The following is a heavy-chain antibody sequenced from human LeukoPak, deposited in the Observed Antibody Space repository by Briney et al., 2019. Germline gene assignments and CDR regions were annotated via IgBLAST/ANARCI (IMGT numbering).Heavy chain of an antibody. CDR2: IKQDGSEK. Sequence: GGSLRLSCAASGFTFNSYWMSWVRQAPGKGLEWVANIKQDGSEKYYVDSVKGRFTISRDNAKNTLYLQMNSLRAEDTAVYYCASTSPAMVRLIGYYYYYMDVWGKGTTVTVSS. CDR3: ASTSPAMVRLIGYYYYYMDV. D-gene: IGHD5-18*01. J-gene: IGHJ6*03. CDR1: GFTFNSYW. V-gene: IGHV3-7*01.